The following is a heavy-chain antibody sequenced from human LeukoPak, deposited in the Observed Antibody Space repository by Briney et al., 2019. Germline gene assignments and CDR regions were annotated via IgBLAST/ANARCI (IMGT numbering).Heavy chain of an antibody. J-gene: IGHJ4*02. CDR2: IYYTGST. Sequence: KPSETLSLTCTVSGGSIYTYYWTWIRQPPGKGLEYIAYIYYTGSTDYNPSFKSRARMSLDTSKNQFSLVLNSVTAADTAVYYCARGRYGGGWYDYWGQGTLVTVSS. D-gene: IGHD6-19*01. CDR3: ARGRYGGGWYDY. CDR1: GGSIYTYY. V-gene: IGHV4-59*01.